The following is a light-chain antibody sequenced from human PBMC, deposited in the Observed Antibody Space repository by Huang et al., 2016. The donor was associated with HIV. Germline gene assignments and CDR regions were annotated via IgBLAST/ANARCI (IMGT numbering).Light chain of an antibody. Sequence: DIVMTQSPLSLPVTPGEPASISCRSSQSLLHSNGYNYLDWYLQRPGQSPQLLIYLGSNRASGVPDRFSGSGSGTEFTLKISTVEAEDVGVYYCMQALQSPPYTFGQGTKLEIK. J-gene: IGKJ2*01. V-gene: IGKV2-28*01. CDR3: MQALQSPPYT. CDR1: QSLLHSNGYNY. CDR2: LGS.